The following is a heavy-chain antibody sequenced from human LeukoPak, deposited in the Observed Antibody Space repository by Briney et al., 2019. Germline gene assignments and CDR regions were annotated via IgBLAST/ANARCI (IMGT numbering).Heavy chain of an antibody. V-gene: IGHV3-33*08. D-gene: IGHD4-17*01. Sequence: GGSLRLSCAASGFTFSTYAMHWVRQAPGKGLEWVAVIWSDTTNKYYADSVKGRFTISRDNSKNTLYLQMSSLRAEDTAMYYCARDRLTTVTTFHFDYWGQGTLVTVSS. CDR1: GFTFSTYA. CDR3: ARDRLTTVTTFHFDY. CDR2: IWSDTTNK. J-gene: IGHJ4*02.